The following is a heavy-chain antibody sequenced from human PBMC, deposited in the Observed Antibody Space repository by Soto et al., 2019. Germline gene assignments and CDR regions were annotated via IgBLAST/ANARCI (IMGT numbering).Heavy chain of an antibody. CDR3: ARQRVGATHRGWFDP. CDR1: GYSFTSYW. J-gene: IGHJ5*02. D-gene: IGHD1-26*01. V-gene: IGHV5-10-1*01. Sequence: PGESLKISCKGSGYSFTSYWISWVRQMPGKGLEWMGRIDPSDSYTNYSPSFQGHVTISADKSISTAYLQWSSLKASDTAMYYCARQRVGATHRGWFDPWGQGTLVTVSS. CDR2: IDPSDSYT.